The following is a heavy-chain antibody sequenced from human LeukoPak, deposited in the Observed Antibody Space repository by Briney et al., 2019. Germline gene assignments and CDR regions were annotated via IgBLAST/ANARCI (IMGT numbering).Heavy chain of an antibody. CDR2: IHYSGST. CDR1: NGSISSQC. Sequence: TSETLSLTCTVSNGSISSQCWTWVRQPPGKGLEWIGYIHYSGSTNYNPSLKRGVTMSVDTAKNRVSVKQCSVTPADTPPVYCARLSPLLDNLLFFAFDSWGQGTLVTVSS. J-gene: IGHJ4*02. D-gene: IGHD3-3*01. CDR3: ARLSPLLDNLLFFAFDS. V-gene: IGHV4-59*11.